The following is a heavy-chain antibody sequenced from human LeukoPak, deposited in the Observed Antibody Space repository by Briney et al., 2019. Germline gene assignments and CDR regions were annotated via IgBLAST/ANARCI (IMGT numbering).Heavy chain of an antibody. CDR3: ARDREVLGPPGNAFDI. D-gene: IGHD3-3*02. J-gene: IGHJ3*02. Sequence: GGSLRLSCAASGFTFSSYSMTWVRQAPGKGLEWVSYISSSSSTIYYADSVKGRFTISRDNAKNSLYLQMNSLRDEDTAVYYCARDREVLGPPGNAFDIWGQGTMVTVSS. CDR1: GFTFSSYS. CDR2: ISSSSSTI. V-gene: IGHV3-48*02.